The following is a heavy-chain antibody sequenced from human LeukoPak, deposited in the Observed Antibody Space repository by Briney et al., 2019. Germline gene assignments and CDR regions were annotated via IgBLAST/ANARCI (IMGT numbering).Heavy chain of an antibody. CDR2: ISGSAART. CDR1: GFPFSSYA. D-gene: IGHD1-26*01. CDR3: ARDGVVGATENYFDY. V-gene: IGHV3-23*01. Sequence: GGSLRLSCAASGFPFSSYAMTWVRQAPGAGLDWVSSISGSAARTYYADSVRGRFTISRDNSKNTLYLQMNSLRAEDTAVYYCARDGVVGATENYFDYWGQGTLVTVSS. J-gene: IGHJ4*02.